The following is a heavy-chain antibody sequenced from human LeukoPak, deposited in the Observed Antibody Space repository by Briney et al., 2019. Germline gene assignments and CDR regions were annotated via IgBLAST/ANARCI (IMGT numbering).Heavy chain of an antibody. V-gene: IGHV5-10-1*01. Sequence: GESLKISCKGSGYSFTSYWISWVRQMPGKGLEWMGRIDPSDSYTNYSPSFQGHVTISADKSISTAYLQWSSLKASDTAMYYCARLGRITMVRGVMDWFDPRGQGTLVTVSS. D-gene: IGHD3-10*01. J-gene: IGHJ5*02. CDR2: IDPSDSYT. CDR3: ARLGRITMVRGVMDWFDP. CDR1: GYSFTSYW.